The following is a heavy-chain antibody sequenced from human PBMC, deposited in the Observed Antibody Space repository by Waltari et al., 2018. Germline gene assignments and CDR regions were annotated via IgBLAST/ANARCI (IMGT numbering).Heavy chain of an antibody. Sequence: VQLVQSGAEVRKPGASVKITCQSSGYSFSAHYMYWARQAPGQGLEWVGWINTRSGATSFAQKFEGRITLTTDVSITTAYMELTSLTAEDTAVYYCAAGPMNAWIKILGWFDPWGQGTLVTVSS. CDR3: AAGPMNAWIKILGWFDP. CDR2: INTRSGAT. D-gene: IGHD2-2*03. V-gene: IGHV1-2*02. CDR1: GYSFSAHY. J-gene: IGHJ5*02.